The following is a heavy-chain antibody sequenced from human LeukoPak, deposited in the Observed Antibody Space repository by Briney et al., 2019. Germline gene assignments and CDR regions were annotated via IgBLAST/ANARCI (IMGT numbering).Heavy chain of an antibody. J-gene: IGHJ4*02. CDR3: ARDLSGGKLRYFDWLPPDY. V-gene: IGHV1-46*01. CDR1: GYTFTSYY. CDR2: INPNAGTT. D-gene: IGHD3-9*01. Sequence: ASVKVSCKASGYTFTSYYMHWVRQAPGQGLEWMGIINPNAGTTSYAQKFQGRVTVARDTSTSTVYMELSSLRSEDTAVYYCARDLSGGKLRYFDWLPPDYWGQGTLVTVSS.